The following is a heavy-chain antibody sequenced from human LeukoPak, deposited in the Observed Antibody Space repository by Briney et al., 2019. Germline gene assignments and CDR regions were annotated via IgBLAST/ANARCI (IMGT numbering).Heavy chain of an antibody. V-gene: IGHV3-30*04. CDR1: GFTFSLYT. D-gene: IGHD1-26*01. Sequence: GRSLRLSCAASGFTFSLYTMHWVRQAPGKGLEWVAVISYDGSNKYYADSVKGRFTISRDNSKNTLYLQMNSLRAEDTAVYYCAKDQPGWELDLYYFDYWGQGTLVTVSS. J-gene: IGHJ4*02. CDR3: AKDQPGWELDLYYFDY. CDR2: ISYDGSNK.